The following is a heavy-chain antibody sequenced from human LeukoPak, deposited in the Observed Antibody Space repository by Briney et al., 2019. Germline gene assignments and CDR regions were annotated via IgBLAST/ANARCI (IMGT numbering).Heavy chain of an antibody. Sequence: GGSLRLSCAASGFTFSSYAMHWVRQAPGKGLEWVAVISYDGSNKYYADSVKGRFTISRDNSKNTLYLQMNSLRAEDTAVYYCAKDITRYSSSWYTFDYWGQGTLVTVSS. CDR3: AKDITRYSSSWYTFDY. CDR1: GFTFSSYA. V-gene: IGHV3-30-3*01. CDR2: ISYDGSNK. J-gene: IGHJ4*02. D-gene: IGHD6-13*01.